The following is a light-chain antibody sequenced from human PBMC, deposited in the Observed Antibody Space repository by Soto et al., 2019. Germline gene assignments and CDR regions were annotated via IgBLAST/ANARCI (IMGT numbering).Light chain of an antibody. J-gene: IGKJ4*01. CDR3: QQSYSTPRH. CDR2: AAS. Sequence: DIQMTQSPSSLSASVGDRVTITCRASQSISSYLNWYQQKPGKAPKLLIYAASSLQSGVPSRFSGSGSGTDFTLTISSLQPEEFATYYCQQSYSTPRHFGVGTKVDIK. CDR1: QSISSY. V-gene: IGKV1-39*01.